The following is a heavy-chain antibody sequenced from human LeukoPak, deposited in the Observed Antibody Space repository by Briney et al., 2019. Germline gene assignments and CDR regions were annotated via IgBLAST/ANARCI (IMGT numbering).Heavy chain of an antibody. J-gene: IGHJ4*02. V-gene: IGHV3-21*01. CDR3: ARELERRRGYFDY. Sequence: GGSLRLSCAASGFTFSSYSMNWVRQAPGKGLEWVSSISSSSSYIYYADSVKGRFTISRDNAKNSLYLQMNSLRAEDTAVYYCARELERRRGYFDYWGQGTLVTVSA. CDR2: ISSSSSYI. D-gene: IGHD1-1*01. CDR1: GFTFSSYS.